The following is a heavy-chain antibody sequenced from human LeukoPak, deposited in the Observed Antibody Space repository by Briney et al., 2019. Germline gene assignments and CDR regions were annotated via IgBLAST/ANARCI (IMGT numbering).Heavy chain of an antibody. CDR2: IYYSGST. CDR1: GGSISSSSYY. Sequence: PSETLSLTCTVSGGSISSSSYYWGWIRQPPGKGLEWIGSIYYSGSTYYNPSLKSRVTISVDTSKNQFSLKLSSVTAADTAVYYYARHPINTYYYDSSGWAWGQGTLVTVSS. CDR3: ARHPINTYYYDSSGWA. V-gene: IGHV4-39*01. J-gene: IGHJ5*02. D-gene: IGHD3-22*01.